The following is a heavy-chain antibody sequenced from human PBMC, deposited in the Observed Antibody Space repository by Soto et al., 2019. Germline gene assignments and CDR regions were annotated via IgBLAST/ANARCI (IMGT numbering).Heavy chain of an antibody. D-gene: IGHD2-21*01. V-gene: IGHV4-61*01. Sequence: SETLSLTCSVSGGSVSSESYYWSWIRQTPGKGLEWIGNVENSGSTKYNPSLKSRVTISVDTSKNQFSLTLSAVTGADTAVYYCARERGDSHWIDPWGQGTLVTVSS. CDR2: VENSGST. CDR1: GGSVSSESYY. CDR3: ARERGDSHWIDP. J-gene: IGHJ5*02.